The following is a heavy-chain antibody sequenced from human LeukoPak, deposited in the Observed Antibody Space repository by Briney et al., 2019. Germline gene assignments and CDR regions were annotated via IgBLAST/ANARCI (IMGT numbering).Heavy chain of an antibody. J-gene: IGHJ3*02. CDR2: IYYSGST. D-gene: IGHD2-21*02. V-gene: IGHV4-61*01. CDR1: GGSVSSGSYY. CDR3: ARVGSRVVTAMKAFDI. Sequence: SETLSLTCTVSGGSVSSGSYYWSWIRQPPGKGLEWIGYIYYSGSTNYNPSLKSRVTISVDTSKNQFSLKLSSVTAADTAVYYCARVGSRVVTAMKAFDIWGQGTMVTVSS.